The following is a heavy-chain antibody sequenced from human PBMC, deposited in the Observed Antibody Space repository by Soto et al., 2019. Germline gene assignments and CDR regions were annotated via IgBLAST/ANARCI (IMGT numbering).Heavy chain of an antibody. CDR1: GYTFTGYY. J-gene: IGHJ5*02. CDR2: INPNSGGT. D-gene: IGHD3-10*01. V-gene: IGHV1-2*04. Sequence: QVQLVQSGAEVKKPGASVKVSCKASGYTFTGYYTHWVRQAPGQGLEWMGWINPNSGGTNYAQKFQGWVTMTRDTSISTAYMELSRLRSDDTAVYYCARDSYGSVPGGNWFDPWGQGTLVTVSS. CDR3: ARDSYGSVPGGNWFDP.